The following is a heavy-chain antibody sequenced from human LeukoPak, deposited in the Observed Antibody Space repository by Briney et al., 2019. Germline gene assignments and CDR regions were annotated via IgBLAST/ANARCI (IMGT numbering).Heavy chain of an antibody. J-gene: IGHJ6*02. CDR2: ISSSGSTI. D-gene: IGHD3-22*01. CDR3: ARVPTMIVRDYYGMDV. V-gene: IGHV3-11*01. CDR1: GFTFSDYY. Sequence: GGSLRLSCAASGFTFSDYYMSWIRQAPGKGLEWVSYISSSGSTIYYADSVKGRFTISRDNAKNSLYLQMNSLRAEDTAVYYCARVPTMIVRDYYGMDVWGQGTTVTVSS.